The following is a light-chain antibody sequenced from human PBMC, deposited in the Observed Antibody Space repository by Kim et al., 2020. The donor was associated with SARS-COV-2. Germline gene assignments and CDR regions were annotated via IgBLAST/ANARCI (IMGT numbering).Light chain of an antibody. Sequence: DIQVTQSPSTLSASVGDRVTITCRASQSISTWLAWYQQKPGKPPKLLIYKASTSESGVPSRFSGSGSGTEFTLTISSLQPDDFATYYCQQSKTYPYTFGQGTKLEI. CDR2: KAS. V-gene: IGKV1-5*03. CDR1: QSISTW. J-gene: IGKJ2*01. CDR3: QQSKTYPYT.